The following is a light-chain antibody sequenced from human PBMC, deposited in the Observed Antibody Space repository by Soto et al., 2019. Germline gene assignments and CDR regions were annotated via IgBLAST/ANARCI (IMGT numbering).Light chain of an antibody. J-gene: IGKJ5*01. CDR1: QSVPSM. CDR2: GAS. Sequence: EIVMTQSPATLSVSPGEYVTLSCRASQSVPSMIACYQQKPVQAPSLLIYGASTRANGVPDRFSGTGSGTEFTLTISSLKSEDYAVYYCQQRHMWPITFGQVTRLE. CDR3: QQRHMWPIT. V-gene: IGKV3-15*01.